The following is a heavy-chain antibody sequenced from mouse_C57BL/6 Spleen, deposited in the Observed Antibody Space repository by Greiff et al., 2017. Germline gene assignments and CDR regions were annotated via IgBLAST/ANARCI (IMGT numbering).Heavy chain of an antibody. V-gene: IGHV1-85*01. CDR1: GYTFTSYD. J-gene: IGHJ1*03. CDR2: IYPRDGST. CDR3: ARGYYGSSYVWYFDV. Sequence: QVQLKESGPELVKPGASVKLSCKASGYTFTSYDINWVKQRPGQGLEWIGWIYPRDGSTKYNEKFKGKATLTVDTSSSTAYMELHSLTSEDSAVYFCARGYYGSSYVWYFDVWGTGTTVTVSS. D-gene: IGHD1-1*01.